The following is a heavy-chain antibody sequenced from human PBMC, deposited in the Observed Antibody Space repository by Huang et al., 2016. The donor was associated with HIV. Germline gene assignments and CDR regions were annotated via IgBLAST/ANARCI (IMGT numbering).Heavy chain of an antibody. CDR1: GDSINSNTFY. Sequence: QESGPGLVGPSETLSLTCAVSGDSINSNTFYWGWIRRPPGKGLEWIGSIYDSGTTYYNPALKRRARIAVDASKNRIFLHLRSVTAADTGVYYCARTGVAVSDDPEYFQHWGQGALVTIS. D-gene: IGHD3-3*01. CDR3: ARTGVAVSDDPEYFQH. V-gene: IGHV4-39*02. J-gene: IGHJ1*01. CDR2: IYDSGTT.